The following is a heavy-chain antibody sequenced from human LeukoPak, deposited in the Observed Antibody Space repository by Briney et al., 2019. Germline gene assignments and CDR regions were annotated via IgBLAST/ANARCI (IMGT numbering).Heavy chain of an antibody. CDR1: GYTFTDFY. V-gene: IGHV1-2*02. Sequence: ASVKVSCKPTGYTFTDFYLHWVRQAPGQGLEWMGWINPNSGGTHYAQNFQGRVTLTRDTSISTAYMELSRLRSDDTAVYYCARGTGEGYSYGRYYFDYWGQGTLVTVSS. J-gene: IGHJ4*02. CDR2: INPNSGGT. D-gene: IGHD5-18*01. CDR3: ARGTGEGYSYGRYYFDY.